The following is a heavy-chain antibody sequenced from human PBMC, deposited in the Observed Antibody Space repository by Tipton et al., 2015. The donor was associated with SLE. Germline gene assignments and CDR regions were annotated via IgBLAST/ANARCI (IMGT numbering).Heavy chain of an antibody. D-gene: IGHD3-22*01. Sequence: TLSLTCTVSGGSISSGDYYWSWIRQPPGKGLEWIGYIYYSGSTYYNPSLKSRVTISVDTSKNQFSLKLSSVTAADTAVCYCARGRDYYDSSGYLYDFDYWGQGTLVTVSS. CDR3: ARGRDYYDSSGYLYDFDY. J-gene: IGHJ4*02. CDR1: GGSISSGDYY. V-gene: IGHV4-30-4*01. CDR2: IYYSGST.